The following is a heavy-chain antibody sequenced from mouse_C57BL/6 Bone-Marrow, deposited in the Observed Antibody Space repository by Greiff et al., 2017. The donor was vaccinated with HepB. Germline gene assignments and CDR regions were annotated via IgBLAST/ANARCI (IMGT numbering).Heavy chain of an antibody. CDR3: ARRGNRLRRAFDY. CDR2: IHPNSGST. J-gene: IGHJ2*01. V-gene: IGHV1-64*01. CDR1: GYTFTSYW. D-gene: IGHD2-4*01. Sequence: QVQLQQSGAELVKPGASVKLSCKASGYTFTSYWMHWVKQRPGQGLEWIGMIHPNSGSTNYNEKFKSKATLTVDKSSSTAYMQLSSLTSEDSAVYYCARRGNRLRRAFDYRGQGTTLTVSS.